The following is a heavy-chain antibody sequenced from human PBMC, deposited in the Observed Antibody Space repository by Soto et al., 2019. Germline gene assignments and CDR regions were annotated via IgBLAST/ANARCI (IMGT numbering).Heavy chain of an antibody. D-gene: IGHD5-18*01. CDR1: GFTFSNYA. V-gene: IGHV3-11*01. Sequence: GGSLRLSCAASGFTFSNYAMSWIRQAPGKGLEWVSYISSSGSTIYYADSVKGRFTISRDNAKNSMYLQMNSLRAEDTAVYYCARVIGAMVVTFDYWGQGTLVTVSS. CDR2: ISSSGSTI. J-gene: IGHJ4*02. CDR3: ARVIGAMVVTFDY.